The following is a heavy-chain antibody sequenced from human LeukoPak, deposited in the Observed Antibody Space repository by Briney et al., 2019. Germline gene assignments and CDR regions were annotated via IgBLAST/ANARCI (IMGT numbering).Heavy chain of an antibody. J-gene: IGHJ4*02. CDR2: IYYSGST. Sequence: PSETLSLTCTVSGGSISSGDYYWSWIRQPPGKGLEWIGYIYYSGSTYYNPSLKSRVTISVDTSKNQFSLKLSSVTAADTAVYYCARDAGIAARPAVFGYWGQGTLVTVSS. CDR3: ARDAGIAARPAVFGY. V-gene: IGHV4-30-4*08. CDR1: GGSISSGDYY. D-gene: IGHD6-6*01.